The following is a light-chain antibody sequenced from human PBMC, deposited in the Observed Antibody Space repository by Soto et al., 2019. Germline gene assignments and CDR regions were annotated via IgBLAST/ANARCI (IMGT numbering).Light chain of an antibody. Sequence: QAVVTQPPSVSGAPGQRVTISCSGSSSNIGAGSDVHWYQQFPGTAPKLLIYSNFNRPSGVPDRFSGSKSGTSASLAITGLQAEDESDYYCQSYDISLSGYVVFGGGTKLTVL. J-gene: IGLJ2*01. CDR1: SSNIGAGSD. V-gene: IGLV1-40*01. CDR3: QSYDISLSGYVV. CDR2: SNF.